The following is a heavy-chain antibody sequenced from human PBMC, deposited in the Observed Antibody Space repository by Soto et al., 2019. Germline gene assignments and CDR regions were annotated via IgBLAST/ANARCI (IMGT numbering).Heavy chain of an antibody. Sequence: GGSLRLSCAASGFTFSGSAMHWVRQASGKGLEWVGRIRSKANSYATAYAASVKGRFTISRDDSKNTAYLQMNSLKTEDTAVYYCTTDKGYSSGWYPWFDPWGQGTLVTVSS. V-gene: IGHV3-73*01. CDR3: TTDKGYSSGWYPWFDP. CDR2: IRSKANSYAT. D-gene: IGHD6-19*01. CDR1: GFTFSGSA. J-gene: IGHJ5*02.